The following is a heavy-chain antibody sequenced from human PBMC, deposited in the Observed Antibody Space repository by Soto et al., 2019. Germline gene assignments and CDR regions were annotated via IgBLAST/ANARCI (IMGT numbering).Heavy chain of an antibody. CDR3: AKGSRADCYSDSGY. V-gene: IGHV3-23*01. J-gene: IGHJ4*02. CDR1: GFTFSSYA. CDR2: ISGSGVST. Sequence: EVQLLESGGGLVQPGGSLSLSCAASGFTFSSYAMTWVRQAPGKGLEWVSGISGSGVSTYYADSVKGRFTISRDNSKTTLYLQMNSLRAEDTALYYCAKGSRADCYSDSGYWGQGTLVTVSS. D-gene: IGHD2-21*02.